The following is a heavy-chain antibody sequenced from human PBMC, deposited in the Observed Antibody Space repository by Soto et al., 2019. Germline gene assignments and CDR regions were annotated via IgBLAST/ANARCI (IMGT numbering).Heavy chain of an antibody. D-gene: IGHD6-19*01. Sequence: QLQLQESGPGLVKPSETLSLTCSVSGGSISSGSYYGGWIRQPPGKGLAWIGSIYDGGSTYYNPSLKSRVNTSVDTSRNQFSLRLSSVTAADTAVYYCARRIAVTSWYFDLWGRGTLVTVSS. V-gene: IGHV4-39*01. CDR1: GGSISSGSYY. CDR2: IYDGGST. CDR3: ARRIAVTSWYFDL. J-gene: IGHJ2*01.